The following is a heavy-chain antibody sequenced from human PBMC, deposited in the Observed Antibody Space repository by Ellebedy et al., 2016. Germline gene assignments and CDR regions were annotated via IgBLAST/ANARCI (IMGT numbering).Heavy chain of an antibody. CDR2: ISYDGSNK. CDR1: GFTFSSYA. Sequence: GGSLRLXCAASGFTFSSYAMHWVRQAPGKGLEWVAVISYDGSNKYYADSVKGRFTISRDNSKNTLYLQMNSLRAEDTAVYYCAKDDNWNHFGYWGQGTLVTVSS. V-gene: IGHV3-30-3*01. J-gene: IGHJ4*02. D-gene: IGHD1-20*01. CDR3: AKDDNWNHFGY.